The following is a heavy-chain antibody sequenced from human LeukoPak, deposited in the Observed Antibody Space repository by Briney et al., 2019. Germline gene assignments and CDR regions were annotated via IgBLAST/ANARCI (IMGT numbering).Heavy chain of an antibody. Sequence: TSETLSLTCTVSGGSISSYYWSWIRQPAGKGLEWIGRIYTSGSTNYNPSLESRVTMSVDTSKNQFSLKLSSVTAADTAVYYCARVSSIAVAVDYWGQGTLVTVSS. CDR3: ARVSSIAVAVDY. J-gene: IGHJ4*02. CDR2: IYTSGST. D-gene: IGHD6-19*01. V-gene: IGHV4-4*07. CDR1: GGSISSYY.